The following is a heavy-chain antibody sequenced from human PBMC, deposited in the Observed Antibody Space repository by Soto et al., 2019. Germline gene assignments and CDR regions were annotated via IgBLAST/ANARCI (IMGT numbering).Heavy chain of an antibody. CDR1: GGSISSGGYS. J-gene: IGHJ4*02. D-gene: IGHD5-12*01. Sequence: QLQLQESGSGLVKPSQTLSLTCAVSGGSISSGGYSWSWIRQPPGKGLEWIGYSYHSGSTYYNPSLKSRVTISVARSKDQFSLKLSSVTAADTAVYYCAAGGGLPRYYWGQGTLVTVSS. V-gene: IGHV4-30-2*01. CDR3: AAGGGLPRYY. CDR2: SYHSGST.